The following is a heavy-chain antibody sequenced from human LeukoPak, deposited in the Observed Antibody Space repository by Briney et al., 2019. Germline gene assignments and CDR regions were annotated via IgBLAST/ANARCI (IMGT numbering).Heavy chain of an antibody. CDR3: ARSRPIVGATTF. CDR2: INSDGSST. V-gene: IGHV3-74*01. CDR1: GFTFSSYW. D-gene: IGHD1-26*01. J-gene: IGHJ4*02. Sequence: PGRSLRLSCAASGFTFSSYWMHWVRQAPGKGLVWVSRINSDGSSTSYADSVKGRFTISRDNAKNTLYLQMNSLRAEDTAVYYCARSRPIVGATTFWGQGTLVTVSS.